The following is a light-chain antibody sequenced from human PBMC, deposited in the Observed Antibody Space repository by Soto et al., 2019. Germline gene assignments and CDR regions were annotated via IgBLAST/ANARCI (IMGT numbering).Light chain of an antibody. Sequence: DIQTTQSPSTLSASVGDRVTITCRASQSVSSWLAWYQQKPGKAPKLLIYRASSLPSGVPSRFSGSGSGTEFTLTISSLQPDDFATYYCQQYNSYPYTFGQGTKLEIK. V-gene: IGKV1-5*03. CDR1: QSVSSW. CDR3: QQYNSYPYT. CDR2: RAS. J-gene: IGKJ2*01.